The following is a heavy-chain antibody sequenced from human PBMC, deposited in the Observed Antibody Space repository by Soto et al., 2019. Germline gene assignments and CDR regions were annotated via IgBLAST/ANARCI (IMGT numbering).Heavy chain of an antibody. CDR2: INAGNGNT. V-gene: IGHV1-3*01. CDR1: GYTFTSYA. D-gene: IGHD6-19*01. CDR3: ARVEFSSGWYRRGGFDY. J-gene: IGHJ4*02. Sequence: GASVKVSCKASGYTFTSYAMHWVRQAPGQRLEWMGWINAGNGNTKYSQKFQGRVTITRDTSASTAYMELSSLRSEDTAVYYCARVEFSSGWYRRGGFDYWGQGTLVTVSS.